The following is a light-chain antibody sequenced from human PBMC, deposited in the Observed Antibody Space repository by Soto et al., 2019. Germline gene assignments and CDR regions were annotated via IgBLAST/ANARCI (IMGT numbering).Light chain of an antibody. CDR2: DAS. CDR3: QQRSTWS. J-gene: IGKJ5*01. Sequence: EIVLTQSPATLSLSPGETATLSCRASQSVSSYLAWYQQKPGQTPRLLIYDASNRATGIPARFSGSGSGTVFTLTISRLEPEDFAVYYCQQRSTWSFGQGTRLDIK. CDR1: QSVSSY. V-gene: IGKV3-11*01.